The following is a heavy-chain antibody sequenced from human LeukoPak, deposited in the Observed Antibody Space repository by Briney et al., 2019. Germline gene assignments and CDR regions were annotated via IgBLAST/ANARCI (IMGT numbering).Heavy chain of an antibody. V-gene: IGHV3-48*02. D-gene: IGHD7-27*01. CDR3: VRDHLWAFDY. Sequence: PGGSLRLSCAASGFIFSSYTMNWVRQAPGEGREWLSFIHTDSGIVDYADSVRRRITISRDNAKNSLYLQMNSLRDEDTAVYYCVRDHLWAFDYWGQGSPVTVSS. CDR1: GFIFSSYT. CDR2: IHTDSGIV. J-gene: IGHJ4*02.